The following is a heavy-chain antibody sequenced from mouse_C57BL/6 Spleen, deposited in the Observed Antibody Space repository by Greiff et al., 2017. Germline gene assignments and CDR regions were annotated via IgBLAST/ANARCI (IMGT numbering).Heavy chain of an antibody. CDR1: GYTFTSYW. V-gene: IGHV1-64*01. CDR3: ARERDGYYAWFAY. J-gene: IGHJ3*01. CDR2: IHPNSGST. D-gene: IGHD2-3*01. Sequence: QVQLQQSGAELVKPGASVKLSCKASGYTFTSYWMHWVKQRPGQGLEWIGMIHPNSGSTNYNEKFKSKATLTVDKSSSTAYMQLSSLTSEDSAVYYCARERDGYYAWFAYWGQGTLVTVSA.